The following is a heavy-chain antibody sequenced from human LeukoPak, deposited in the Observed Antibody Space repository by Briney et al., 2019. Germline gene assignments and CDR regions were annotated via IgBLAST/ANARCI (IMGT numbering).Heavy chain of an antibody. D-gene: IGHD1-1*01. CDR3: AKDLGYNWNFDALDI. CDR2: IRYDGSNK. J-gene: IGHJ3*02. Sequence: GGSLRLSCAASGFRFSDYGMHWVRQAPGKGLEWVTFIRYDGSNKHSADSVKGRFTISRDNSRNTLYLQMNSLRPEDTAVYYCAKDLGYNWNFDALDIWGQGTMVIVSS. CDR1: GFRFSDYG. V-gene: IGHV3-30*02.